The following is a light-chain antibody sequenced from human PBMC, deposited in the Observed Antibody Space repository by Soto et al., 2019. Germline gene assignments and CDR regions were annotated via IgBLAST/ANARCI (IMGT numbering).Light chain of an antibody. CDR1: SSDVGGYNF. J-gene: IGLJ1*01. CDR2: DVR. CDR3: SSYTSISTYV. Sequence: QSVLTQPASVSGSPGQSFTISTTGTSSDVGGYNFVSWYQQHPGKAPKLMIYDVRNRPSGVSNRFSGSKSVNTASLTISGLQAEDEADYYCSSYTSISTYVFGTGTKVTVL. V-gene: IGLV2-14*01.